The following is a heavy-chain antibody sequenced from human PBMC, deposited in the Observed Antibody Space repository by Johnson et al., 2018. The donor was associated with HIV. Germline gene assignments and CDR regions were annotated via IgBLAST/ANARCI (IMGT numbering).Heavy chain of an antibody. CDR2: IKWNGGST. CDR3: ATGVVVTAMNDAFDI. J-gene: IGHJ3*02. D-gene: IGHD2-21*02. Sequence: VQLVESGGGLVKPGGSLRLSCAASGFSFTNAWMSWVRQAPGKGLEWVGRIKWNGGSTGYADSVKGRFTIYRDNAKNSLYLQMGSLRAEDTALYYCATGVVVTAMNDAFDIWGQGTMVTVSS. V-gene: IGHV3-20*04. CDR1: GFSFTNAW.